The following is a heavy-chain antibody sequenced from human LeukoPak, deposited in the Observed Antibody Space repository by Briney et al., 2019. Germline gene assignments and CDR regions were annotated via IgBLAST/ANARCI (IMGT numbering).Heavy chain of an antibody. CDR3: GLLPQGKNWFDP. CDR1: GYSFTSYW. J-gene: IGHJ5*02. V-gene: IGHV5-51*01. D-gene: IGHD3-10*01. Sequence: KVSCKGSGYSFTSYWIGWVRQMPGKGLEWMGIIYPGDSDTRYIPSFQGQVTISADKSISTAYLQWSSLKASDTAMYYCGLLPQGKNWFDPWGQGTLVTVSS. CDR2: IYPGDSDT.